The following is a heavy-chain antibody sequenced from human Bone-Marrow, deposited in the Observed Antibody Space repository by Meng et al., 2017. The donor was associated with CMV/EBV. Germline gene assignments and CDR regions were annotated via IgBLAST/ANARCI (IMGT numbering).Heavy chain of an antibody. Sequence: GESLKISCVASGFRFMSYSMNWVRQAPGKGLECVSSIDTRSTSIEYEDSVKGRFTISRDNARNSLYLEMNRLRVEDTAVYYCSPAGGYRKNIFVGASWGQGTLVTVSS. J-gene: IGHJ5*01. D-gene: IGHD5-18*01. CDR2: IDTRSTSI. V-gene: IGHV3-21*01. CDR3: SPAGGYRKNIFVGAS. CDR1: GFRFMSYS.